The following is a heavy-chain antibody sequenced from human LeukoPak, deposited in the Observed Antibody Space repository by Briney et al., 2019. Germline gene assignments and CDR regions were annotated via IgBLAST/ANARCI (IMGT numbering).Heavy chain of an antibody. CDR1: GYTFTSYD. D-gene: IGHD1-1*01. Sequence: ASVKVSCKASGYTFTSYDINWVRQATGQGLEWMGWMNPNSGNTGYAQKFQGRVTMTRNTSISTAYMELSSLRSEDTAVYYCAAGTTGTTLADYWGQGTQVTVSS. CDR2: MNPNSGNT. CDR3: AAGTTGTTLADY. V-gene: IGHV1-8*01. J-gene: IGHJ4*02.